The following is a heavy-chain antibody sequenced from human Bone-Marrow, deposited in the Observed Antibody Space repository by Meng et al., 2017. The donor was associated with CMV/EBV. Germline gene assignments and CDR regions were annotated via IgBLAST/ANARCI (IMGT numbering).Heavy chain of an antibody. J-gene: IGHJ4*02. Sequence: GESLKISCAASGFTFSSYAMSWVRQAPGKGLEWVSVIYSGGSSTYYADSVKGRFTISRDNSKNTLYLQMNTLRAEDTAVYYSANAQGKGYWGQGTLVTVSS. CDR1: GFTFSSYA. CDR2: IYSGGSST. CDR3: ANAQGKGY. D-gene: IGHD3-10*01. V-gene: IGHV3-23*03.